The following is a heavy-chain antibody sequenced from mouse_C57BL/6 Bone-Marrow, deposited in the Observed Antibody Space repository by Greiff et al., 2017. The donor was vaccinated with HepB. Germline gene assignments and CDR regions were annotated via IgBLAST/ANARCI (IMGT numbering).Heavy chain of an antibody. CDR2: IYPGSGST. CDR3: ARESYGYYGCGGDY. D-gene: IGHD1-2*01. CDR1: GYTFTSYW. V-gene: IGHV1-55*01. Sequence: VQLQQPGAEPVKPGASVKMSCKASGYTFTSYWITWVKQRPGQGLEWIGDIYPGSGSTNYNEKFKSKATLTVDTSSSTAYMQLSSLTSEDSAVYYCARESYGYYGCGGDYWGQGTTLTVPT. J-gene: IGHJ2*01.